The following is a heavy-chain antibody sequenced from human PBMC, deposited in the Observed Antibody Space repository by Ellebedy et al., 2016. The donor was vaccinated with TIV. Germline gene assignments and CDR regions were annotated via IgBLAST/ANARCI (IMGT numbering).Heavy chain of an antibody. CDR2: ISWDGGSP. J-gene: IGHJ5*02. D-gene: IGHD6-13*01. V-gene: IGHV3-43*01. CDR1: GFTFSSYS. CDR3: ARDSTSLPVIAAAGNWFDP. Sequence: GESLKISCAASGFTFSSYSMNWVRQAPGKGLEWVSLISWDGGSPYYADSVKGRFTISRDNSKNSLYLQMNSLRAEDTAVYYCARDSTSLPVIAAAGNWFDPWGQGTLVTVSS.